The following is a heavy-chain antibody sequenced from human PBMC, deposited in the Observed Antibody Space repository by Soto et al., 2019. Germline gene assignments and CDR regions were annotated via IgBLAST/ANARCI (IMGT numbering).Heavy chain of an antibody. CDR1: GGSFNYY. Sequence: QVQLLQWTAGLLKPAETLSLTCGVSGGSFNYYWSWIRQPPGEGLEWIGEINHSGTTNYNPSLESRLSMSVDTPKKQVSLKLRSVTVADTAVYYCARGGVWFGDLMGLWGQGTLVIVSP. CDR2: INHSGTT. D-gene: IGHD3-3*01. V-gene: IGHV4-34*01. CDR3: ARGGVWFGDLMGL. J-gene: IGHJ4*02.